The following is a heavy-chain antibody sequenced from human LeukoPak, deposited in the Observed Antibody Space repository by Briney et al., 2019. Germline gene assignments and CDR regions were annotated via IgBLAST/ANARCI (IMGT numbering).Heavy chain of an antibody. CDR1: GYTFTIYG. CDR2: ISAYNGNT. D-gene: IGHD3-10*01. CDR3: ARESPILLWFGESTHYYGMDV. V-gene: IGHV1-18*04. J-gene: IGHJ6*04. Sequence: ASVKVSCTASGYTFTIYGISWVRHAPGQGLEWMGWISAYNGNTNYAQKLQGRVTMTTDTSTSTAYMELRSLRSDDTAVYYCARESPILLWFGESTHYYGMDVWGKGTTVTVSS.